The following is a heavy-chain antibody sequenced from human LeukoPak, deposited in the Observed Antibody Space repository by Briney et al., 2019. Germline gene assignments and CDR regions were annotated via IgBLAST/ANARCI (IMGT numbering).Heavy chain of an antibody. Sequence: SETLSLTCTVSGGSISSYYWSWIRQPPGKGLEWIGYIYYSGSTNYNPSLKSRVTISVDTSKNQFSLKLSFVTAADTAVYYCARVPRGAAPSGYFDYWGQGTLVTVSS. V-gene: IGHV4-59*01. J-gene: IGHJ4*02. CDR1: GGSISSYY. CDR2: IYYSGST. CDR3: ARVPRGAAPSGYFDY. D-gene: IGHD3-3*01.